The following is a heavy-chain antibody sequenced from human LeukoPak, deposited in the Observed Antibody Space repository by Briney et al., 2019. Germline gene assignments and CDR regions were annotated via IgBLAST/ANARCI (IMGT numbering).Heavy chain of an antibody. CDR2: INHSGGT. V-gene: IGHV4-34*01. Sequence: SETLSLTCAVYDGSFSDYYWSWIRQPPGEGLEWIGEINHSGGTNYNPSLKSRVTISEDTSKNQFSLKLSSVTAADTAVYYCPRAGAIFFSLDPWGQGTLVTVSS. CDR3: PRAGAIFFSLDP. J-gene: IGHJ5*02. CDR1: DGSFSDYY. D-gene: IGHD3-9*01.